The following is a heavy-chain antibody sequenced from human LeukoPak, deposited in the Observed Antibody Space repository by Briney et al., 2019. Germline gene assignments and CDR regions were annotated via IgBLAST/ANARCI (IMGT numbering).Heavy chain of an antibody. Sequence: GGSLRLSCAASGFTFSNFWMSWVRQAPGKGLEWVANIKPDGSEQYYGDSVKGRFTMSRDNAKNSLYLQMNSLRAEDTAVYYCARGNYGSIDAFDIWGQGTMVAVSS. J-gene: IGHJ3*02. CDR3: ARGNYGSIDAFDI. CDR2: IKPDGSEQ. D-gene: IGHD3-10*01. CDR1: GFTFSNFW. V-gene: IGHV3-7*05.